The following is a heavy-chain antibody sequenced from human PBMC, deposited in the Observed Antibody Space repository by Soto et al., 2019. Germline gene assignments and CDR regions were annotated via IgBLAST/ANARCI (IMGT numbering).Heavy chain of an antibody. Sequence: GGYLRLSSAASGFTFSSYAMILVRQAPGKGLEWVSAISGSGGSTYYADSVKGRFTISRDNSKNTLYLQMNSLRAEDTAVYYCAKDRLDTAMVTPLGYWGQGTLVTVSS. CDR1: GFTFSSYA. D-gene: IGHD5-18*01. V-gene: IGHV3-23*01. J-gene: IGHJ4*02. CDR2: ISGSGGST. CDR3: AKDRLDTAMVTPLGY.